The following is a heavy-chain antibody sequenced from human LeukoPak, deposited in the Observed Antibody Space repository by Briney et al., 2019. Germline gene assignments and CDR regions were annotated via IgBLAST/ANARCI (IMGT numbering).Heavy chain of an antibody. V-gene: IGHV3-74*01. J-gene: IGHJ4*01. D-gene: IGHD3-22*01. CDR3: ARYSSSSGGGAYFLDH. CDR2: ISGDGSVT. Sequence: GGSLRLSCTASGFTLRNYWMHWVRQVPGKRLVWVSRISGDGSVTNYADSVQGRFTISRDNAKNILYLQINSLRSEDTAVYYWARYSSSSGGGAYFLDHWGHGTLVPVSS. CDR1: GFTLRNYW.